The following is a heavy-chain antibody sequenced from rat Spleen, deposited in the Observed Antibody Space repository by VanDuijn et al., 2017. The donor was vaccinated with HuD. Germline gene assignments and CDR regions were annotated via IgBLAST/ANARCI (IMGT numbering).Heavy chain of an antibody. Sequence: QVQLKESGPGLVQPSQTLSLTCTVSGFSLTSNGLSWVRQPPGKGLEWIAAISSGGSPYYNSALKSRLSISRDTSKSQVFLKMNSLQTEDTAIYFCTRDLYYDAYYHHNWFAYWGQGTLVTVSS. J-gene: IGHJ3*01. V-gene: IGHV2S12*01. D-gene: IGHD1-12*03. CDR2: ISSGGSP. CDR3: TRDLYYDAYYHHNWFAY. CDR1: GFSLTSNG.